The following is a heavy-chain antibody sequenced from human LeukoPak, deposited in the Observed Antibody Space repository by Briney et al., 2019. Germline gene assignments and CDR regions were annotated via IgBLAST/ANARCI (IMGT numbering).Heavy chain of an antibody. Sequence: GESLRISFKGSGYRFTDYWIAWVRQMPGKGLEWMGIIYPDDSDIRYSPSFQGQVTISADKSISTAYLQWSSLKASDTAMYYCARHTSGVRGDTPRVDPWGQGTLVSVSS. V-gene: IGHV5-51*01. CDR1: GYRFTDYW. CDR2: IYPDDSDI. D-gene: IGHD3-10*01. J-gene: IGHJ5*02. CDR3: ARHTSGVRGDTPRVDP.